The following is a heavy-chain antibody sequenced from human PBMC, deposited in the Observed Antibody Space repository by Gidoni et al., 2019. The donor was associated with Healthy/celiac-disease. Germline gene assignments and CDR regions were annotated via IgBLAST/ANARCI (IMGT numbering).Heavy chain of an antibody. CDR1: GGSVISGIYY. J-gene: IGHJ6*03. CDR3: ARAYYDFWSGYSYYYYYYMDV. Sequence: QVQLQESCPGLVKPSETLSLTCTVTGGSVISGIYYWSWIRQPPGKGLEWIGYIYYSGSTKYNPSLKRRVTISVDTSKNQFSLKLSSVTAADTAVYYCARAYYDFWSGYSYYYYYYMDVWGKGTTVTVSS. V-gene: IGHV4-61*01. D-gene: IGHD3-3*01. CDR2: IYYSGST.